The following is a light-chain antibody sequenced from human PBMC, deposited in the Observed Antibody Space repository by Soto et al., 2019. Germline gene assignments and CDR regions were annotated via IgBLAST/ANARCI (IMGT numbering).Light chain of an antibody. Sequence: QSALTQPASVSGSPGQSITISCTGTSSDVGSYNLVSWYQQHPGKAPKLMIYEGSKRPSGVSNRFSGSKSGNTASLTISGLQAEDEADYCCCSYAGSRGVFGGGTKLTVL. V-gene: IGLV2-23*01. J-gene: IGLJ2*01. CDR1: SSDVGSYNL. CDR2: EGS. CDR3: CSYAGSRGV.